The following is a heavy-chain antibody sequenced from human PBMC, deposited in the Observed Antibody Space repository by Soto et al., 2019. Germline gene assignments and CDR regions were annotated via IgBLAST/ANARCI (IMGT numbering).Heavy chain of an antibody. CDR1: GYTFTGYY. V-gene: IGHV1-2*04. CDR3: ARDLVMSAAAGEPDYYYYGMDV. D-gene: IGHD6-13*01. CDR2: INPNSGST. Sequence: ASVKVSCKASGYTFTGYYMHWVRQAPGQGLEWMGWINPNSGSTNYAQKFQGWVTMTRDTSISTAYMELSRLRSDDTAVYYCARDLVMSAAAGEPDYYYYGMDVWGQGTTVTVSS. J-gene: IGHJ6*02.